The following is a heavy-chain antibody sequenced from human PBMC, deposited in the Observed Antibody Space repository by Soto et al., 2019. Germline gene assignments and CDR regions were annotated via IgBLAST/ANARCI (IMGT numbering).Heavy chain of an antibody. D-gene: IGHD3-3*01. V-gene: IGHV4-34*01. CDR3: ARGLRGAYDFWSGYFAFFGGKEFDP. J-gene: IGHJ5*02. CDR1: GGSFSGYY. Sequence: PSNTLSLTCAVNGGSFSGYYSSWIRQPPGKGQELIVEINHSGSTNYNPSLKSRVTISVDTSKNQFSLKLSSVTAADTAVYYCARGLRGAYDFWSGYFAFFGGKEFDPWGQGTLVTVS. CDR2: INHSGST.